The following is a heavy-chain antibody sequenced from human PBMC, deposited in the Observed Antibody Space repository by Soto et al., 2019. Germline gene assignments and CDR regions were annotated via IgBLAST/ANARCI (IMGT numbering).Heavy chain of an antibody. Sequence: ASEQGSCKASGSTFSSYDINWVRQAPGHGLEWTGWMNPNSGHTGYAQKFQGRVTMTRNTSISTADMELSSLRTADTAGYYCARGPMWWCQSLLKVCGQGTPVTVSS. CDR1: GSTFSSYD. CDR2: MNPNSGHT. V-gene: IGHV1-8*01. CDR3: ARGPMWWCQSLLKV. D-gene: IGHD2-21*01. J-gene: IGHJ4*02.